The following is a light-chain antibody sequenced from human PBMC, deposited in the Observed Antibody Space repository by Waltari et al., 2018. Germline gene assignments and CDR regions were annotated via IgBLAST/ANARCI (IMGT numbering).Light chain of an antibody. CDR1: QSVGRA. CDR2: DAS. V-gene: IGKV3-20*01. Sequence: IVLTQSPGTLALSPGARAPLSCRASQSVGRALAWYQQKPGQAPRLLIYDASSRATGISDNFSGSGSGTDFSLTISRVEPEDFAVYFCQMYVRLPVTFGQGTKVEVK. J-gene: IGKJ1*01. CDR3: QMYVRLPVT.